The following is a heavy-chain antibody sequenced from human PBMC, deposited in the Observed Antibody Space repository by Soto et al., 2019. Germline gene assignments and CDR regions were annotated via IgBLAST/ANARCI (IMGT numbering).Heavy chain of an antibody. CDR3: TRGPRPSSTGTGAL. Sequence: GGSLRLSCEASGFTLTSYAMTWVRQAAGKGLEWVSRISDDGARIDYADFVKGRFTIARDNAKNTLFLQMRSLRGEDTAVYYCTRGPRPSSTGTGALWGRGALVTVSS. CDR1: GFTLTSYA. CDR2: ISDDGARI. D-gene: IGHD1-1*01. J-gene: IGHJ4*02. V-gene: IGHV3-74*01.